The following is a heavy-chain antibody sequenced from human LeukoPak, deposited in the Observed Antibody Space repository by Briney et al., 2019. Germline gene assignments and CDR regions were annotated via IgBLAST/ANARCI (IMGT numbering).Heavy chain of an antibody. CDR1: GGSFSGYY. CDR2: INHSGST. V-gene: IGHV4-34*01. Sequence: PETLSLTCAVYGGSFSGYYWSWIRQPPGKGLEWIGEINHSGSTNYNPSLKSRVTISVDTSKNQFSLKLSSVTAADTAVYYCARGGLNWFDPWGQGTLVTVSS. J-gene: IGHJ5*02. CDR3: ARGGLNWFDP.